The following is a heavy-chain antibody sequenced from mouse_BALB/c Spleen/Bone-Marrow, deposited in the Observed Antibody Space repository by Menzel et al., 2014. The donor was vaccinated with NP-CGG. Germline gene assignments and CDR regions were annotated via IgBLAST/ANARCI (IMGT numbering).Heavy chain of an antibody. V-gene: IGHV14-3*02. J-gene: IGHJ3*01. Sequence: VHVKQSGAELVKPGASVKLSCTASGFNIKDTYMHWVKQRPEQGLEWIGRIDPANGNTKYDPKFQGKATIITDTSSNTAYLQLRSLTSEDTAVYYCARYDYRYSWFAYWGQGTLVTVSA. D-gene: IGHD2-14*01. CDR1: GFNIKDTY. CDR2: IDPANGNT. CDR3: ARYDYRYSWFAY.